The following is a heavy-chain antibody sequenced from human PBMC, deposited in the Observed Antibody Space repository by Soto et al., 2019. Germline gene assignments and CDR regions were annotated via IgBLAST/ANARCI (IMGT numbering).Heavy chain of an antibody. D-gene: IGHD3-22*01. J-gene: IGHJ4*02. CDR3: ARGYYDSSGYYSPAY. CDR2: IKQDGSEK. CDR1: GFTFSSYW. V-gene: IGHV3-7*01. Sequence: EVQLVESGGGLVQPGGSLRLSCAASGFTFSSYWMSWVRQAPGKGLEWVANIKQDGSEKYYVDSVKGRFTISRDNAKNSLYLQMNSLRAEDTAVYYCARGYYDSSGYYSPAYWGQGTLVTVSS.